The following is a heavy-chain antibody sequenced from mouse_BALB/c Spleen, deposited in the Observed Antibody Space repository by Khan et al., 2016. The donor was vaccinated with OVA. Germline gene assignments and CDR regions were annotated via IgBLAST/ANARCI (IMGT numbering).Heavy chain of an antibody. V-gene: IGHV1S56*01. D-gene: IGHD2-1*01. CDR1: GYTFTSYY. CDR3: AREGYYGNNRAWFAY. J-gene: IGHJ3*01. CDR2: IYPGNINT. Sequence: LEESGPELVKPGTSVRISCKASGYTFTSYYLYWVKQRPGQGLEWIGWIYPGNINTEYNEKFKGKATLTADKSSSTSYMHLTSLTSEDSAVYFCAREGYYGNNRAWFAYWGQGTLVTVSA.